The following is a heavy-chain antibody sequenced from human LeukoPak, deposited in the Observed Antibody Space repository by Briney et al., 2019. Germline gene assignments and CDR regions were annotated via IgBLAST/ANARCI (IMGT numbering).Heavy chain of an antibody. CDR1: GFTFSSYA. CDR2: ISGSGGST. J-gene: IGHJ4*02. CDR3: AKAVRIVGAILFDY. Sequence: GGSLRLSCAASGFTFSSYAMSWVRQAPGKGLEWVSAISGSGGSTYYADSVKGRFTISRDNSKNTLCLQMNSLRAEDTAVYYCAKAVRIVGAILFDYWGQGTLVTVSS. V-gene: IGHV3-23*01. D-gene: IGHD1-26*01.